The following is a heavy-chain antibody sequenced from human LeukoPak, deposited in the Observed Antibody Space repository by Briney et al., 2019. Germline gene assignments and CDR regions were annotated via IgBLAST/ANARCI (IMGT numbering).Heavy chain of an antibody. V-gene: IGHV5-51*01. D-gene: IGHD3-22*01. CDR1: GNSFTSYW. CDR3: ARQLDYYDKRDY. J-gene: IGHJ4*02. CDR2: IYPDDSDT. Sequence: GESLKISCKGSGNSFTSYWIGWVRQMPGKGLEWMGIIYPDDSDTRYSPSFKGQVTISADKSISTAYLQWSSLKASDTAMYYCARQLDYYDKRDYWGQGTLVTVAS.